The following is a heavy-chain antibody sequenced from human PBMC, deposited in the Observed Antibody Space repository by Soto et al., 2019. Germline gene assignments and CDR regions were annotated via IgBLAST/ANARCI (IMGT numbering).Heavy chain of an antibody. V-gene: IGHV3-30*18. CDR2: ISYGGSNK. Sequence: QVQLVESGGGVVQPGRSLRLSCAASGFTFSSYGMHWVRQAPGKGLEWVAVISYGGSNKYYADSVKGRFTISRDNSKNTLYLQMNSLRAEDTAVYYCAKAPPNNLADTAMVFDYWGQGTLVTVSS. CDR1: GFTFSSYG. J-gene: IGHJ4*02. CDR3: AKAPPNNLADTAMVFDY. D-gene: IGHD5-18*01.